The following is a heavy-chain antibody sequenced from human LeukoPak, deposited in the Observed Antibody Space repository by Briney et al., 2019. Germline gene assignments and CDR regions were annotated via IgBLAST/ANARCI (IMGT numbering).Heavy chain of an antibody. CDR3: SRAMTTVTPFDY. CDR2: IYHSGST. D-gene: IGHD4-17*01. V-gene: IGHV4-38-2*02. CDR1: GYSISSGYY. Sequence: SETLSLTCTVSGYSISSGYYWGWIRQPPGKGLEWIGSIYHSGSTYYYPSLKSRVTISVDTSKNQFSLKLTSVTAADTAVYYCSRAMTTVTPFDYWGQGTLVTVSS. J-gene: IGHJ4*02.